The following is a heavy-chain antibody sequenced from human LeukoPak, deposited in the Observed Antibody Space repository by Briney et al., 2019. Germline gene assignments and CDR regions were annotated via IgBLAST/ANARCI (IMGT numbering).Heavy chain of an antibody. CDR2: ISSSSSYI. Sequence: GGSLRLSCAASGFTFSSCSMNWVRQAPGKGLEWVSSISSSSSYIYYADSVKGRFTISRDNAKNSLYLQMNSLRAEDTAVYYCATTTGTTWGYFDYWGQGTLVTVSS. CDR1: GFTFSSCS. D-gene: IGHD1-1*01. V-gene: IGHV3-21*01. J-gene: IGHJ4*02. CDR3: ATTTGTTWGYFDY.